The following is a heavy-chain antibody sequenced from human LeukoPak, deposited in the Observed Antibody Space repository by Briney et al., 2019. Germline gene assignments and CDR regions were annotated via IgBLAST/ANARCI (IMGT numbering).Heavy chain of an antibody. J-gene: IGHJ5*02. D-gene: IGHD6-13*01. CDR3: ARHPIAAGGAYNWFDP. V-gene: IGHV5-51*01. CDR1: GYNFNTYW. CDR2: IYPRDSNT. Sequence: GESLKISCKTSGYNFNTYWIAWVRQMPGKGLEWMGIIYPRDSNTIYSPSFQGQVTISVGTSINTAYLQWISLKASDTAMYYCARHPIAAGGAYNWFDPWGQGTLVTVSS.